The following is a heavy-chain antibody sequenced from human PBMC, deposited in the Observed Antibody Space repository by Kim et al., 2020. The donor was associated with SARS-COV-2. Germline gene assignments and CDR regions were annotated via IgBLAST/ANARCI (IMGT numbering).Heavy chain of an antibody. CDR3: ASTGYCSGTSCYNWFDP. CDR2: ISYDGDIK. J-gene: IGHJ5*02. V-gene: IGHV3-30*03. D-gene: IGHD2-2*03. Sequence: GGSLRLSCVVSGFTFSSYGMHWVRQAPDRGLEWVAIISYDGDIKYYADSVKGRFTISRDNSKSTLYLQMNSLRTEDTAVYYCASTGYCSGTSCYNWFDPWGQGTLVTVSS. CDR1: GFTFSSYG.